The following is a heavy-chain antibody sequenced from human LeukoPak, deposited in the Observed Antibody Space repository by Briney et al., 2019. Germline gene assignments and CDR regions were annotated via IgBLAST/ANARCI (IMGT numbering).Heavy chain of an antibody. D-gene: IGHD3-9*01. J-gene: IGHJ5*02. CDR2: INHSGST. CDR3: ARGLPPYYDILTGYQPNWFDP. Sequence: SETLSLTCAVYGGSFSGYYWSWIRQPPGKGLEWIGEINHSGSTNYNPSLKSRVTISVDTSKNQFSLKLSSVTAADTAVYYCARGLPPYYDILTGYQPNWFDPWGQGTLVTVSS. V-gene: IGHV4-34*01. CDR1: GGSFSGYY.